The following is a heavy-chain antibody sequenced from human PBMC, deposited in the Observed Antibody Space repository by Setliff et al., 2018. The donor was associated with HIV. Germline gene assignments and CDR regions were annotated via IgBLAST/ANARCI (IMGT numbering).Heavy chain of an antibody. CDR2: VSYSGST. CDR1: GYSISSGGYY. J-gene: IGHJ4*02. D-gene: IGHD2-2*01. V-gene: IGHV4-61*08. Sequence: SETLSLTCAVSGYSISSGGYYWSWVRQSPGRGLEWIGYVSYSGSTSYNPSLNSRVSMSVDTSRDQISLTLTSVTAADTAVYYCARTRGRAPVSYYFDNWGQGRLVTVSS. CDR3: ARTRGRAPVSYYFDN.